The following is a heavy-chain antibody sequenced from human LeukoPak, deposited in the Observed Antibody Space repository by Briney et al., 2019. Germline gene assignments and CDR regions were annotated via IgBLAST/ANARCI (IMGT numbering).Heavy chain of an antibody. D-gene: IGHD3-16*01. CDR2: IHSSGST. CDR3: ARIEGDNSLEC. J-gene: IGHJ4*02. CDR1: GGSISDYY. Sequence: PSETLSLTCTVSGGSISDYYWTWIRQPPENGLEWIAYIHSSGSTNYNPSLKSRVIISIDTSRSQLSLKLSSVTAADTAMYYCARIEGDNSLECWGQGTLVTVSS. V-gene: IGHV4-59*01.